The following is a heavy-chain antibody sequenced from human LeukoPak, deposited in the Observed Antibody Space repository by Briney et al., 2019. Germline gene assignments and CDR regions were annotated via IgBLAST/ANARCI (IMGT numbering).Heavy chain of an antibody. V-gene: IGHV4-34*01. CDR1: GGSFSGYY. J-gene: IGHJ4*02. D-gene: IGHD3-22*01. CDR2: INHSGST. CDR3: ARVWTSSGYYRVDY. Sequence: SETLSLTCAVYGGSFSGYYWSWIRQPPGKGLEWIGEINHSGSTNYNPSLKSRVTISVDTSKNQFSLKLSSVTAEDTAVYYCARVWTSSGYYRVDYWGQGTLVTVSS.